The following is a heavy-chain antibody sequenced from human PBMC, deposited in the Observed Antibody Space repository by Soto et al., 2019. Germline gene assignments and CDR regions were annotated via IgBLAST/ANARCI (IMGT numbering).Heavy chain of an antibody. V-gene: IGHV3-30*18. D-gene: IGHD2-8*01. CDR2: ISYDGRDI. CDR3: AKDPPRPTPGMHQCDN. CDR1: GFVFSRFG. Sequence: GGSLRLSCSASGFVFSRFGMHWARQVPGKGLEWVAVISYDGRDIHYADSVKGRFTISRDKSKNTLYLQMNSLRAEDTAVYHCAKDPPRPTPGMHQCDNWGQGTLVTVSS. J-gene: IGHJ4*02.